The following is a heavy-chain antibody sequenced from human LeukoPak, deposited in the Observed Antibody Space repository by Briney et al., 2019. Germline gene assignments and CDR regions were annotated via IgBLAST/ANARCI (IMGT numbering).Heavy chain of an antibody. CDR1: GIAFSDVW. V-gene: IGHV3-15*01. J-gene: IGHJ4*02. Sequence: GGSLRLSCAASGIAFSDVWMSWVRQAPGKGLEWVGRIKSKADGGTTDYAAPVKGRFSISGDVSKNTVYLQMDSLEAEDTAVYYCAAFSQGFWGQGTLVTVSS. CDR3: AAFSQGF. CDR2: IKSKADGGTT.